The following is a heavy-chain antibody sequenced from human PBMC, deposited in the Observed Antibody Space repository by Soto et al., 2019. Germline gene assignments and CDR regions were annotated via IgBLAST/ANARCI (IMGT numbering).Heavy chain of an antibody. CDR1: GLTSGPYG. V-gene: IGHV3-23*01. Sequence: GGSLRLSFAASGLTSGPYGMTWVRQAPGGGLEWVSTISGSGFSTHYAESVQGRFTISRDNSKNTMYLQMNSLRAEDTAVYYCAKDPTPRDFLFIHYFDSWGQGSLVTVSS. J-gene: IGHJ4*02. CDR2: ISGSGFST. CDR3: AKDPTPRDFLFIHYFDS. D-gene: IGHD3-10*02.